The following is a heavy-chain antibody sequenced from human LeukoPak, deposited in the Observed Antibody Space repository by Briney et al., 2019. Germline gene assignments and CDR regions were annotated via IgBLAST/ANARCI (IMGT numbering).Heavy chain of an antibody. J-gene: IGHJ4*02. CDR3: ARDRDSSDFFDY. CDR2: ISYDGSNK. V-gene: IGHV3-30*04. D-gene: IGHD3-22*01. CDR1: GFTFSSYA. Sequence: GGSLRLSCAASGFTFSSYAMHWVRQAPGKGLEGVAVISYDGSNKYYADSVKGRFTISRDNSKNTLYLQMNSLRAEDTAVYYCARDRDSSDFFDYWGQGTLVTVSS.